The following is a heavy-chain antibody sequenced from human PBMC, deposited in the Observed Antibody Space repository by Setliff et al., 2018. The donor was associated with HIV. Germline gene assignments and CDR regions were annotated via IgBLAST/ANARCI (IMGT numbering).Heavy chain of an antibody. Sequence: PGGSLRLSCAASGFTFTNYWMHWVRQSPGKGLEWISYFSSSGTTIYYADSVKGRFTISRDNAKNSLYLEMNSLRAEETAVYYCARDLRSSHGSPNYFDYWGRGALVTVSS. CDR3: ARDLRSSHGSPNYFDY. CDR2: FSSSGTTI. D-gene: IGHD2-15*01. J-gene: IGHJ4*02. V-gene: IGHV3-11*04. CDR1: GFTFTNYW.